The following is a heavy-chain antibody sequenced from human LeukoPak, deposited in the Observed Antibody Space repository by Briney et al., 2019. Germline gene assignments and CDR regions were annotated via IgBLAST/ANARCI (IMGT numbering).Heavy chain of an antibody. D-gene: IGHD3-3*01. J-gene: IGHJ5*02. CDR3: ARGVPTYYDFWSGPRPNWFDP. CDR1: GVSISSSSYY. CDR2: IYYSGST. Sequence: SETLSFTGTVSGVSISSSSYYWRWIRQPPGKGLEWIGSIYYSGSTYYNPSLKSRVTISVDTSKNQFSLKLSSVTAADTAVYYCARGVPTYYDFWSGPRPNWFDPWGQGTLVTVSS. V-gene: IGHV4-39*07.